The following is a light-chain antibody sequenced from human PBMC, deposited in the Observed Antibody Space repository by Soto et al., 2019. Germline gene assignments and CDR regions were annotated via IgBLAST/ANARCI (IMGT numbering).Light chain of an antibody. CDR3: QSYDSSLSGPVV. J-gene: IGLJ2*01. V-gene: IGLV1-40*01. CDR2: GNN. Sequence: QSVLTQPPSVSGAPGQRVTISCTGSRSNIGAGYDVHWYQQVPGTAPKLLIYGNNNRPSGVPDRFSGSKSGTSASLAITGLQAEDEADYYCQSYDSSLSGPVVFGGGTKLTVL. CDR1: RSNIGAGYD.